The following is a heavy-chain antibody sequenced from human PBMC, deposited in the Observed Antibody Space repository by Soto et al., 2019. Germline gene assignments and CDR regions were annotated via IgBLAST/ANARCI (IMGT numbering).Heavy chain of an antibody. V-gene: IGHV3-9*01. CDR1: GFTFDDYA. Sequence: GGSLRLSCAAYGFTFDDYAMHWVRQAPGKGLEWVSGISWNSGSIGYADSVKGRFTISRDNAKNTLYLQMNSLRAEDTAVYYCARNLSGAVAVIVVYRGQGIPITVS. CDR2: ISWNSGSI. J-gene: IGHJ4*02. D-gene: IGHD6-19*01. CDR3: ARNLSGAVAVIVVY.